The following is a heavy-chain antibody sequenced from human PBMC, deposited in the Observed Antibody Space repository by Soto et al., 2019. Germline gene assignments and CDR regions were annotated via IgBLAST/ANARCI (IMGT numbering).Heavy chain of an antibody. D-gene: IGHD3-16*01. Sequence: SETLSLTCTVSGGSISSGGYYWSWIRQHPGKGLEWIGYIYYSGSTYYNPSLKSRVTISVDTSKNQFSLKLSSVTAADTAVYYCARGEGGTSDYYIWGSYYSVPDFDYWGQGTLVTVSS. CDR3: ARGEGGTSDYYIWGSYYSVPDFDY. CDR2: IYYSGST. V-gene: IGHV4-31*03. J-gene: IGHJ4*02. CDR1: GGSISSGGYY.